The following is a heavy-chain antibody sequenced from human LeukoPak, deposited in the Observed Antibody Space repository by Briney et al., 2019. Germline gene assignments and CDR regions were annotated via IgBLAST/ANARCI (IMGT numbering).Heavy chain of an antibody. Sequence: ASVKVSCKASGYTFTGYYMHWVRQAPGQGLEWMGWINPNSGGTNYAQKFQGRVTMTRDTSISTAYMELSRLRSDDTAVYYCARVHRSTVTTTGGYYYYYYMDVWGKGTTVTVSS. CDR3: ARVHRSTVTTTGGYYYYYYMDV. CDR1: GYTFTGYY. D-gene: IGHD4-17*01. V-gene: IGHV1-2*02. CDR2: INPNSGGT. J-gene: IGHJ6*03.